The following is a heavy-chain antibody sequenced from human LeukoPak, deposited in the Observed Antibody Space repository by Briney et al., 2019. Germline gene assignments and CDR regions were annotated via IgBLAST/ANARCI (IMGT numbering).Heavy chain of an antibody. D-gene: IGHD2-15*01. V-gene: IGHV1-69*05. Sequence: SVKVSCKASGGTFISYAISWVRQAPGQALEWMGRIIPIFGTANYAQKFQGRVTITTDESTSTAYMEPSSLRSKDTAVYYCARGGGKTYDYWGQGTLVTVSS. CDR1: GGTFISYA. J-gene: IGHJ4*02. CDR3: ARGGGKTYDY. CDR2: IIPIFGTA.